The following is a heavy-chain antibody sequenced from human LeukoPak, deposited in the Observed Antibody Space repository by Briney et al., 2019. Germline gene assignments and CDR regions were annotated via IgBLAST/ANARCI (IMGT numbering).Heavy chain of an antibody. CDR3: ARSSSGWRNYYFDY. CDR1: GFTFISYW. J-gene: IGHJ4*02. D-gene: IGHD6-19*01. CDR2: IKQDGSEK. V-gene: IGHV3-7*01. Sequence: PGGSLRLSCAASGFTFISYWMSWVRQAPGKGLEWVANIKQDGSEKYYVDSVKGRFTISRHNAKNSLYLQMNSLRAEDTAVYYCARSSSGWRNYYFDYWGQGTLVTVSS.